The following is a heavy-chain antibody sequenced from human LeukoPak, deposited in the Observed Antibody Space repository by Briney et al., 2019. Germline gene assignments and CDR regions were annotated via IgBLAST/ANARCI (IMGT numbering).Heavy chain of an antibody. Sequence: ASVKVSCKASGYTLTSYGISWVRQAPGQGLEWMGWISAYNGNTNYPQKLQGRVTMTTDTSTSTAYMELRSLRSDDTAVYYCARVGSSSWYLAYYYYYMDVWGKGTTVTVSS. D-gene: IGHD6-13*01. CDR3: ARVGSSSWYLAYYYYYMDV. CDR2: ISAYNGNT. J-gene: IGHJ6*03. V-gene: IGHV1-18*01. CDR1: GYTLTSYG.